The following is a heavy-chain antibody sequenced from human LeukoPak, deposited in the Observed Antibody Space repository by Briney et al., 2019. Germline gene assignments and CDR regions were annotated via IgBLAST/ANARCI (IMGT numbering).Heavy chain of an antibody. J-gene: IGHJ4*02. CDR3: ARGKYYFDY. CDR1: GFIFSTYT. Sequence: KAGGSLRLSCAASGFIFSTYTMNWVRQAPGKGLEWVSSISTSISYIYYADSVRGRFTISRDNAKSSLYLQMNSLRAEDTAAYYCARGKYYFDYWGQGTLVTVSS. CDR2: ISTSISYI. V-gene: IGHV3-21*01.